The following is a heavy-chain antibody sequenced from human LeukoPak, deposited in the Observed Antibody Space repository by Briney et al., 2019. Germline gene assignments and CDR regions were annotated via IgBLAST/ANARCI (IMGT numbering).Heavy chain of an antibody. CDR3: ARSGVFTGYDAFDI. V-gene: IGHV4-59*08. J-gene: IGHJ3*02. CDR2: IYYRGST. CDR1: GGSINISY. Sequence: SETLSLTCTVSGGSINISYWSWIRQPPGKGLEWIGYIYYRGSTKYNPSLKSRVTISVDTSRNQYSLKLSSVTAADTAVYYCARSGVFTGYDAFDIWGQGTRVTVSS. D-gene: IGHD6-13*01.